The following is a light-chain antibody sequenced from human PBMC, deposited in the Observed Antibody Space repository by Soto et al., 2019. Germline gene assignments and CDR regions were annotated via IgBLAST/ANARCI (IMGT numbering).Light chain of an antibody. V-gene: IGKV3D-20*02. CDR1: QTVRNNY. J-gene: IGKJ4*01. CDR3: QQRSNWGVLT. Sequence: EFVLTQSPGTLSLYPGERATLSCRASQTVRNNYLAWYQQKPGQAPRLLIYDASSRATGIPDRFSGGGSGTDFILTISSLEPEDFAVYYCQQRSNWGVLTFGGGTKVDIK. CDR2: DAS.